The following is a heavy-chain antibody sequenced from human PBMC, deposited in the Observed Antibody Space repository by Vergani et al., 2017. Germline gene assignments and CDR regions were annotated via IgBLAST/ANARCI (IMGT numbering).Heavy chain of an antibody. D-gene: IGHD2-15*01. CDR2: ISAYNGNT. CDR1: GYTFTSYG. Sequence: QVQLVQSGAEVKKPGASVKVSCKASGYTFTSYGISWVRQAPGQGLEWMGWISAYNGNTNYAQKLQGRVTMTTDTSTSTAYMELRSLRSDDTAVYYCARDREDIVVVVAATPGRTAFDPWGQGTLVTVSS. J-gene: IGHJ5*02. V-gene: IGHV1-18*01. CDR3: ARDREDIVVVVAATPGRTAFDP.